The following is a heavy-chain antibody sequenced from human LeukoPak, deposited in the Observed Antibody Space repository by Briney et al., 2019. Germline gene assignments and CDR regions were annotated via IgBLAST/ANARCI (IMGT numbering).Heavy chain of an antibody. CDR2: FYSGGST. D-gene: IGHD3-22*01. CDR1: GFTVSSNY. J-gene: IGHJ4*02. Sequence: GGSLRLSCAASGFTVSSNYMSWVRQAPGKGLEWVSVFYSGGSTYYADSVKGRFTISRDNSKNTLYLQMNSLRAEDTAVYYCAGEWVDYYDSSGYYVDYWGQGTLVTVSS. V-gene: IGHV3-66*02. CDR3: AGEWVDYYDSSGYYVDY.